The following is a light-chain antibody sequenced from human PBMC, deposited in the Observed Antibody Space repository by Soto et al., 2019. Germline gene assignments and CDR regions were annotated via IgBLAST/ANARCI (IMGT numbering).Light chain of an antibody. CDR3: AVWDDSLDGWV. CDR2: GNS. J-gene: IGLJ3*02. CDR1: SSNIGSNI. Sequence: QSVLTQPPSASGTPGRRVTISCSGSSSNIGSNIVNWYQQLPGTAPKVVMYGNSQRPAGVPDRFSGSKSGTSASLAISGLQSEDEADYYCAVWDDSLDGWVFGGGTKITVL. V-gene: IGLV1-44*01.